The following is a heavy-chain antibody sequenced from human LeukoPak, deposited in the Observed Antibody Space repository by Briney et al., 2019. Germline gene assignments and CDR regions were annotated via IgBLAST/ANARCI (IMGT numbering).Heavy chain of an antibody. CDR1: GGSISSSSYY. J-gene: IGHJ4*02. Sequence: AETLSLTCTVSGGSISSSSYYWAWIRQPPGKGLEWIGSIYYSGSTYHNPPLKSRVTISVDTSKNQFSLKLSSVTAADTAVYYCARLVGTASYYFDYWGQGTLFTVSS. CDR3: ARLVGTASYYFDY. V-gene: IGHV4-39*01. D-gene: IGHD6-19*01. CDR2: IYYSGST.